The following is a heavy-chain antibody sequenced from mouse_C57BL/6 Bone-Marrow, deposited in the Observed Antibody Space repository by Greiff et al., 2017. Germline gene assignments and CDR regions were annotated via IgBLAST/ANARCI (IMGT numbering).Heavy chain of an antibody. Sequence: EVQGVESGGDLVKPGGSLKLSCAASGFTFSSYGMSWVRQTPDKRLEWVATISSGGSYTYYPDSVKGRFTISRDNAKNTLYLQMSSLKSEDTAREYCERGGLYYALDYWGQGTSVTVSS. CDR1: GFTFSSYG. CDR2: ISSGGSYT. CDR3: ERGGLYYALDY. D-gene: IGHD2-4*01. V-gene: IGHV5-6*01. J-gene: IGHJ4*01.